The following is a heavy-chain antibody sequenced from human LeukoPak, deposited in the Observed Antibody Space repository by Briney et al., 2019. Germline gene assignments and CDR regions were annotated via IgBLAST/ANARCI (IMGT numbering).Heavy chain of an antibody. V-gene: IGHV4-59*01. J-gene: IGHJ5*02. CDR2: IYYSGST. CDR1: GGSISSYY. Sequence: SETLSLTCTVSGGSISSYYWSWIRQPRGKGLEWIGYIYYSGSTNYNPSLKSRVTISVDTSKNQFSLKLSSVTAADTAVYYCASVSEWLGWFDPWGQGTLVTVSS. CDR3: ASVSEWLGWFDP. D-gene: IGHD5-12*01.